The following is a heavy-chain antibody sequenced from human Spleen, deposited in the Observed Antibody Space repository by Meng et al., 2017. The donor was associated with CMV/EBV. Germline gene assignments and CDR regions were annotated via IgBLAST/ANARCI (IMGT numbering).Heavy chain of an antibody. Sequence: GGSLRLSCVASGFSFSVAWMSWVRLAPGKGLEWVGRIRKNSDGGTTEYAAPVKGRFIISRDDSQNMVFLQMTSLKSEDTAVYYCTTDSTTTNIAADYGLDVWGQGTTVTVSS. CDR2: IRKNSDGGTT. CDR1: GFSFSVAW. D-gene: IGHD1-26*01. J-gene: IGHJ6*02. CDR3: TTDSTTTNIAADYGLDV. V-gene: IGHV3-15*01.